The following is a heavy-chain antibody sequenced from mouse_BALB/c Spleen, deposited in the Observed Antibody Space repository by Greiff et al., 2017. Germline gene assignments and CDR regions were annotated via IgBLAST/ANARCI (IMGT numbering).Heavy chain of an antibody. D-gene: IGHD3-1*01. CDR1: GYTFTSYY. CDR3: TRNTAPAMGAGFAY. J-gene: IGHJ3*01. Sequence: VQLQQSGAELVKPGASVKLSCKASGYTFTSYYMYWVKQRPGQGLEWIGEINPSNGGTNFNEKFKSKATLTVDKSSSTAYMQLSSLTSEDSAVYYCTRNTAPAMGAGFAYGGQGPLVTVSA. CDR2: INPSNGGT. V-gene: IGHV1S81*02.